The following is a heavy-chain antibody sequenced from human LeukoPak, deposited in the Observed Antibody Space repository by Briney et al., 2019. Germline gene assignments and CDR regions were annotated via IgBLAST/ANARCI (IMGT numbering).Heavy chain of an antibody. V-gene: IGHV4-34*01. CDR1: GGSFSGYY. J-gene: IGHJ5*02. Sequence: PSETLSLTCAVYGGSFSGYYWSWIRQPPGKGLEWIGEINHSGSTNYNPSLKSRVTVSVDTSKNQFSLKLSSVTAADTAVYYCARAYYSSSGDPWGQGTLSPSPQ. CDR3: ARAYYSSSGDP. D-gene: IGHD6-6*01. CDR2: INHSGST.